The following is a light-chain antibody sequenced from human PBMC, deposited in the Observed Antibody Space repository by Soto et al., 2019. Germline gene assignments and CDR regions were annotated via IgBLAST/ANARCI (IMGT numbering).Light chain of an antibody. CDR3: CSYAGSTTFHVV. Sequence: QSALTQPASVSGSPGQSITISCTGTSSDVGNYNLVSWYQHHPGKAPKLMIYEASRRPSGVSNRFSGSKSGNTASLTISGLQAEDEADYYCCSYAGSTTFHVVFAGGTKLTVL. J-gene: IGLJ2*01. V-gene: IGLV2-23*02. CDR1: SSDVGNYNL. CDR2: EAS.